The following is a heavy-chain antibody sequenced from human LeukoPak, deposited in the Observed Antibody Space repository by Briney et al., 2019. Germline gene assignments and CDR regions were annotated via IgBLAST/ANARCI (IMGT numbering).Heavy chain of an antibody. J-gene: IGHJ4*02. Sequence: GGSLRLSCAASGFTFSSYAMYWVRQAPGKGLEWVAVISYDGSNKYYADSVKGRFTISRDNSKNTLYLQMNSLRAEDTAVYYCAKGPPFDYWGQGTLVTVSS. V-gene: IGHV3-30-3*01. CDR3: AKGPPFDY. CDR1: GFTFSSYA. CDR2: ISYDGSNK.